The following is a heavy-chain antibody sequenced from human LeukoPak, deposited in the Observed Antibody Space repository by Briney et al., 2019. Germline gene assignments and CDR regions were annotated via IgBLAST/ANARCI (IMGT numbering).Heavy chain of an antibody. V-gene: IGHV3-21*01. Sequence: SGGSLRLSCAASGFMFNGYSMTWVRQAPGKGLEWVSYISGGSDYIYYTDSVKGRFTISRDNAKKSLYLQLNSLRVEDTAVYYCARGNYDFWSGYPDAFDIWGQGTMVTVSS. D-gene: IGHD3-3*01. CDR1: GFMFNGYS. CDR3: ARGNYDFWSGYPDAFDI. J-gene: IGHJ3*02. CDR2: ISGGSDYI.